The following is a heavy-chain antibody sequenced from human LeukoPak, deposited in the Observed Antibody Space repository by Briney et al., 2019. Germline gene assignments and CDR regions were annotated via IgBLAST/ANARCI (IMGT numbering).Heavy chain of an antibody. CDR3: ARERFLEWSYYGMDV. CDR1: GFTFSSYW. J-gene: IGHJ6*02. D-gene: IGHD3-3*01. CDR2: IKQDGSEK. Sequence: GGSLRLSCAASGFTFSSYWMSWVRQAPGKGLEWVANIKQDGSEKYYVDSVKGRFTISRDNAKNSLYLQMSSLRAEDTAVYYCARERFLEWSYYGMDVWGQGTTVTVSS. V-gene: IGHV3-7*01.